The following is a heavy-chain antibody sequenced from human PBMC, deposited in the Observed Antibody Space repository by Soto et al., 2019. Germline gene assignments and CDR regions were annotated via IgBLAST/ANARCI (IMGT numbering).Heavy chain of an antibody. CDR1: GGSISSYY. CDR3: ARAPEGYCAMDV. J-gene: IGHJ6*02. Sequence: PSETLSLTCTVSGGSISSYYWSWIRQPPGKGLEWIGYIYYSGSTNYNPSLKSRVTISVDTSKNQFSLKLSSVTAVDTAVYYCARAPEGYCAMDVWGQGTTVTVSS. CDR2: IYYSGST. V-gene: IGHV4-59*01.